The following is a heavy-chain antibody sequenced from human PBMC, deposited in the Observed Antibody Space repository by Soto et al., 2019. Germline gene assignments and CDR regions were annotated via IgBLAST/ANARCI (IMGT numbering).Heavy chain of an antibody. CDR3: ARRWYQDYWYFDL. V-gene: IGHV3-11*05. CDR2: ISSSSSYT. J-gene: IGHJ2*01. CDR1: GFTFSDYY. D-gene: IGHD2-15*01. Sequence: QVQLVESGGGLVKPGGSLRLSCAASGFTFSDYYMSWIRQAPGKGLEWVSYISSSSSYTNYADSVKGRFTISRDNXKNSLYLQMNSLRDEDTAVYYCARRWYQDYWYFDLWGRGTLVTVSS.